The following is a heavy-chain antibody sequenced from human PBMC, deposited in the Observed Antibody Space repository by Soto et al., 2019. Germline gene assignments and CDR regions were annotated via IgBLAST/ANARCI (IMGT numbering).Heavy chain of an antibody. D-gene: IGHD4-17*01. J-gene: IGHJ4*02. Sequence: EVQLVESGGGLVKPGGSLRLSCAASGFTFNDAWMTWVRQAPGKGLEWVGRIKGKTDGGTTDYAAPVKGRFTISRDDSKTTLYLQKNSLKTEDTAVYYCTTMDNYGGNLPVDYLGPVTLVSVSS. CDR2: IKGKTDGGTT. V-gene: IGHV3-15*07. CDR1: GFTFNDAW. CDR3: TTMDNYGGNLPVDY.